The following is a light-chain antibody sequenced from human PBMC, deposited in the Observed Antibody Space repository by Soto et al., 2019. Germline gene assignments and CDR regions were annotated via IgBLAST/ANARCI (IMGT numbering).Light chain of an antibody. V-gene: IGKV3-15*01. Sequence: EIVRTQSPATLSLSPGERAALSCRASQSINSALAWYQQKPGQPPRLLIYGASTRATGVPARFTGSQSGSEFNLTISGLQSEDFAVYYCQHGHNWPLTFGQGTRLEI. CDR3: QHGHNWPLT. J-gene: IGKJ2*01. CDR2: GAS. CDR1: QSINSA.